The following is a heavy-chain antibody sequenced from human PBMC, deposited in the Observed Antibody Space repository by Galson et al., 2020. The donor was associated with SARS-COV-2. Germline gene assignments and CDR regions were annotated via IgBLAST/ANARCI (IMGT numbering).Heavy chain of an antibody. CDR3: ARKSCSGGTCYSPFRFYYYPMDV. D-gene: IGHD2-15*01. Sequence: SETLSLTCAVYGGSFSGYQWNWIRQPPGKGLEWIGEIYPGGSTDYKPSDYNPSLKSRVTISVDTSKNQFSLKLTSVTAADTAVYYRARKSCSGGTCYSPFRFYYYPMDVWGQGTTVTVSS. V-gene: IGHV4-34*01. CDR2: IYPGGSTDYKPS. J-gene: IGHJ6*02. CDR1: GGSFSGYQ.